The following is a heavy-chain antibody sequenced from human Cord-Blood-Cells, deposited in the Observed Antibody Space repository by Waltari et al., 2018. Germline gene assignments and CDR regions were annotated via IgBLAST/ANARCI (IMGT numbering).Heavy chain of an antibody. Sequence: QVQLVESGGGVVQPGRSLRLSCAASGFTFSSYAMHWVRQAPGKGLEWVAVISYDGSNKYYADSVKGRFTISRDNSNNTLYLQMNSLRAEDTAVYYCARMYSSSWYALGYWGQGTLVTVSS. J-gene: IGHJ4*02. CDR2: ISYDGSNK. V-gene: IGHV3-30-3*01. CDR1: GFTFSSYA. CDR3: ARMYSSSWYALGY. D-gene: IGHD6-13*01.